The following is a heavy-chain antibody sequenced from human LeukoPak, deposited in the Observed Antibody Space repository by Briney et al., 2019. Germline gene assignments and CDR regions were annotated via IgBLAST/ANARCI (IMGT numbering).Heavy chain of an antibody. CDR1: GFTFSSYG. Sequence: GGSLRFSCAASGFTFSSYGMHWVRQAPGKGLEWVAVISYDGSNKYYADSVKGRFTISRDNSKNTLYLQMNSLRAEDTAVYYCARDSSGYYSPIYYFDYWGQGTLVTVSS. D-gene: IGHD3-22*01. V-gene: IGHV3-30*03. J-gene: IGHJ4*02. CDR2: ISYDGSNK. CDR3: ARDSSGYYSPIYYFDY.